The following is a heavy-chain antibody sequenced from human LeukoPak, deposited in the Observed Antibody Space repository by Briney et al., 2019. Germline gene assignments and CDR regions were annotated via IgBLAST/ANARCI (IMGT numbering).Heavy chain of an antibody. V-gene: IGHV3-33*01. J-gene: IGHJ4*02. CDR1: GFTFRSAG. CDR2: IYYDGSNK. Sequence: GGSLRLSCAASGFTFRSAGMHWVRQAPGKGLEWVAVIYYDGSNKYYADSVKGRFTISRDNSKNTLYLQMNRLRAEDTAVYYCARDRTYFSDYWGQGTLVTVSS. CDR3: ARDRTYFSDY.